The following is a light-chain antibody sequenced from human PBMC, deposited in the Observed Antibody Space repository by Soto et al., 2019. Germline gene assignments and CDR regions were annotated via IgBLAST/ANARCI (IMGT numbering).Light chain of an antibody. Sequence: EFVLTKSKATLSLSPGERATVSWRASQSVKTFLFWYQQRPGQAPSLLIYDASHRAAGIPARFSGSGFGTDLTLTISSLEPEDAAVYYCQQRSNWPPITFGQGTRLEIK. CDR2: DAS. V-gene: IGKV3-11*01. CDR1: QSVKTF. CDR3: QQRSNWPPIT. J-gene: IGKJ5*01.